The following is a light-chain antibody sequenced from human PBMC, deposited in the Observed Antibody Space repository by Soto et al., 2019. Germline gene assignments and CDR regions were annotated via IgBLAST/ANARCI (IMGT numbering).Light chain of an antibody. CDR1: SSDIGFYNY. CDR2: GVT. V-gene: IGLV2-14*01. Sequence: QSALTQPASVSGSPGQSITISCTGTSSDIGFYNYVSWYQQHPGKAPKLLLYGVTNRPLGVSLRFSGSKSGNTASLTISGLQAEDEADYSCSSYSSRSTLVFGTGTKLTVL. J-gene: IGLJ1*01. CDR3: SSYSSRSTLV.